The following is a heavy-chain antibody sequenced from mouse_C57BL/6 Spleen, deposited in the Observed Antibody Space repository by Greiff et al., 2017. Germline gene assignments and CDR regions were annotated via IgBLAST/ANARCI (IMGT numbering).Heavy chain of an antibody. V-gene: IGHV3-6*01. CDR2: ISYDGSN. CDR3: ARKDYGAFAY. CDR1: GYSITSGYY. J-gene: IGHJ3*01. Sequence: EVQLQESGPGLVKPSQSLSLTCSVTGYSITSGYYWNWIRQFPGNKLEWMGYISYDGSNNYNPSLKNRISITRDTSKNQFFLKLNSVTTEDTATYYCARKDYGAFAYWGQGTLVTVSA. D-gene: IGHD1-1*02.